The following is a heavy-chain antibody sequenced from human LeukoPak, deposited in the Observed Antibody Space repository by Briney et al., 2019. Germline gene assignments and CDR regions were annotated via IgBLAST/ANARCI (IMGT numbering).Heavy chain of an antibody. CDR3: AREGFDP. CDR1: GYTFTGYY. J-gene: IGHJ5*02. Sequence: ASVKVSCKASGYTFTGYYLHWVRQTPGQGLEWVGWINPNGGGTNYAQKFQGRVTMTRDTSISTAYMELSRLRSNDTALYYCAREGFDPWGQGTLVTVSS. CDR2: INPNGGGT. V-gene: IGHV1-2*02.